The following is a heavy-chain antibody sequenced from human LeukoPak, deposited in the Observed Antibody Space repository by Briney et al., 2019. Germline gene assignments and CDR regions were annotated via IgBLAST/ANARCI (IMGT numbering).Heavy chain of an antibody. V-gene: IGHV1-2*02. CDR3: ARWADIVVVPAALRGYFDY. D-gene: IGHD2-2*01. CDR1: GYTFSGYY. Sequence: ASVKVSCKASGYTFSGYYLNWVRQAPGQGLEWMGWINPDSGGAIYAQKFQGRVTMTRDTSTNTAYMELRSLRSDDTAVYFCARWADIVVVPAALRGYFDYWGQGTLVTVSS. CDR2: INPDSGGA. J-gene: IGHJ4*02.